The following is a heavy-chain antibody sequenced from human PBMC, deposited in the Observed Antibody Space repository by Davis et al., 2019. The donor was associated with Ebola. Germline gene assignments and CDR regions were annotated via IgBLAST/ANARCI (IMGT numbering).Heavy chain of an antibody. J-gene: IGHJ2*01. V-gene: IGHV3-30*18. CDR2: ISYDGSNK. Sequence: GESLKISCAASGFTFSSYGMHWVRQAPGKGLEWVAVISYDGSNKYYADSVKGRLTISSDNSKNTLYLQMNSLRAEDTAVYYCAKGRYCSGTSCNPVWYFDLWGRGTLVTVSS. CDR3: AKGRYCSGTSCNPVWYFDL. D-gene: IGHD2-2*01. CDR1: GFTFSSYG.